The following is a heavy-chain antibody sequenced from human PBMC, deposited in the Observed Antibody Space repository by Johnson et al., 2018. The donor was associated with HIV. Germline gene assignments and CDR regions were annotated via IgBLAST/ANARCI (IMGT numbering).Heavy chain of an antibody. J-gene: IGHJ3*02. V-gene: IGHV3-23*04. CDR2: ISGSGGST. CDR3: VREGAPSGRDFGAFDI. D-gene: IGHD1-26*01. Sequence: DVQVVESGGGLIQPGGSLRLSCAASGFTVSSNYMSWVRQAPGKGLEWVSAISGSGGSTYYADAVKGRFTVSKDSAKSTLFLQMNILRPDDTAVYYCVREGAPSGRDFGAFDIWGQGTVVTVSS. CDR1: GFTVSSNY.